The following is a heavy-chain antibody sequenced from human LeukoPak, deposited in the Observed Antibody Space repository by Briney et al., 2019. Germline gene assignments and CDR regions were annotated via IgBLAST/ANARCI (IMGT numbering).Heavy chain of an antibody. V-gene: IGHV3-30-3*02. Sequence: GWSLTLSYPASGMTLCRYDLRRVCQAPGKALEWVAVISYDGSNKDYADSVKGRFTISRDNSKNTLDLQMNSLRAEDTAVYYCAKSAGYTSGSQHNFDYWGQGTLVTVSS. CDR2: ISYDGSNK. CDR1: GMTLCRYD. D-gene: IGHD3-22*01. J-gene: IGHJ4*02. CDR3: AKSAGYTSGSQHNFDY.